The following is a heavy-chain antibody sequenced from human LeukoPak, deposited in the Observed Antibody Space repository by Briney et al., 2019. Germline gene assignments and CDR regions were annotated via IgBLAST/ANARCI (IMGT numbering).Heavy chain of an antibody. V-gene: IGHV3-21*01. D-gene: IGHD1-26*01. CDR2: ISSSSSYI. Sequence: GGSLRLSCAASGFTFSSFSMNWVRQAPGKGLEWVSSISSSSSYIYYADSVKGRFTISRDNAKNSLYLQMNSLRAKDTAVYYCARDPGGATNDYGGQGPLVTVSS. CDR1: GFTFSSFS. CDR3: ARDPGGATNDY. J-gene: IGHJ4*02.